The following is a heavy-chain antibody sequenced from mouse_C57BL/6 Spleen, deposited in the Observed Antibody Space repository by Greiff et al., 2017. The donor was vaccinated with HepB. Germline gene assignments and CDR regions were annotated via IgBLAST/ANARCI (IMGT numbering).Heavy chain of an antibody. CDR2: INPNNGGT. J-gene: IGHJ2*01. CDR1: GYTFTDYY. V-gene: IGHV1-26*01. Sequence: EVQLQQSGPELVKPGASVKISCKASGYTFTDYYMNWVKQSHGKSLEWIGDINPNNGGTSYNQKFKGKATLTVDKSSSTAYMELRSLTSEDSAVYYCARFYDGYYPYYFDYWGQGTTLTVSS. D-gene: IGHD2-3*01. CDR3: ARFYDGYYPYYFDY.